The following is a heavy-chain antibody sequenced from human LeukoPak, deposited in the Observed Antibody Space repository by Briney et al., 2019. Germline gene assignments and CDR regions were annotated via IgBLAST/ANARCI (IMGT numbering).Heavy chain of an antibody. Sequence: GGSLRLSCAASGFTFSSYAMHWVRQAPGKGLEWVANIKQDGSEKYYVDSVKGRFTISRDNAKNSLYLQMNSLRAEDTAVYYCARDRAGGATDYWGQGTLVTVSS. D-gene: IGHD1-26*01. CDR2: IKQDGSEK. CDR3: ARDRAGGATDY. V-gene: IGHV3-7*01. J-gene: IGHJ4*02. CDR1: GFTFSSYA.